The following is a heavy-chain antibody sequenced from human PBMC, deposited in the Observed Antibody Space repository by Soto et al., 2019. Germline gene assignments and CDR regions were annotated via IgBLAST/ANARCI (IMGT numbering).Heavy chain of an antibody. Sequence: QVQLVESGGGVVQPGRSLRLSCAASGFTFSSYGMHWVRQAPGKGLEWVAVISYDGSNKYYADSVKGRFTISRDNSKNTLYLQINSLRAEDTAVYYCAKDREEQGLDNSYYYGMEVWGQGTTVTVSS. J-gene: IGHJ6*02. D-gene: IGHD6-19*01. V-gene: IGHV3-30*18. CDR3: AKDREEQGLDNSYYYGMEV. CDR2: ISYDGSNK. CDR1: GFTFSSYG.